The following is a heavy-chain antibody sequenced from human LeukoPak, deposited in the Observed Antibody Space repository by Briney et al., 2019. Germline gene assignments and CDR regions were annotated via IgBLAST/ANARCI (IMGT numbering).Heavy chain of an antibody. Sequence: GGSLRLSCAASGFTFSSYSMXXXXXXPXXXXXXVSSISSSSSYIYYAXSVKGRXTXXRDNAKXSLYLQMNSPRAEDTAVYYCARGREVTLYYFDYWGQGTLVTVSS. V-gene: IGHV3-21*01. D-gene: IGHD4-23*01. CDR3: ARGREVTLYYFDY. J-gene: IGHJ4*02. CDR2: ISSSSSYI. CDR1: GFTFSSYS.